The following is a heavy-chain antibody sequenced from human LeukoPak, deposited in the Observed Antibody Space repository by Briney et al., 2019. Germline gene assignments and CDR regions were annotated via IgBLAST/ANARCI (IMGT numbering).Heavy chain of an antibody. D-gene: IGHD2-21*02. J-gene: IGHJ4*02. V-gene: IGHV3-48*02. CDR3: ARDSDWAFHY. CDR1: GFPFSNYV. CDR2: INHNGETI. Sequence: GGSLRLFCAASGFPFSNYVMSWVRQAPGKGREWVSYINHNGETIYYADSVKGRFTISRDNGKNSLYLQMNCLRDEDTAVYYRARDSDWAFHYWGQGTRVTVSS.